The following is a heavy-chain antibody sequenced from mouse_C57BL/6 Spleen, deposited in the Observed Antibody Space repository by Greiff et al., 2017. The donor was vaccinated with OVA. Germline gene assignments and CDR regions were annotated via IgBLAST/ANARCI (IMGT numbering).Heavy chain of an antibody. J-gene: IGHJ4*01. CDR2: IWSDGST. CDR1: GFSLTSYG. CDR3: ARHYDYDAVYYAMDY. Sequence: VMLVESGPGLVAPSQSLSITCTVSGFSLTSYGVHWVRQPPGKGLEWLVVIWSDGSTTYNSALKSRLSISKDNSKSQVFLKMNSLQTDDTAMYYCARHYDYDAVYYAMDYWGQGTSVTVSS. D-gene: IGHD2-4*01. V-gene: IGHV2-6-1*01.